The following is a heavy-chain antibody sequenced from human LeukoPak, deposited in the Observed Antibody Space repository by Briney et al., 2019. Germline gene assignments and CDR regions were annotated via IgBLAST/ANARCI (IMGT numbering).Heavy chain of an antibody. V-gene: IGHV3-64*01. J-gene: IGHJ6*03. CDR1: GFTFSNSA. Sequence: GGSLTLSCAVSGFTFSNSAMHWVRQAPGEGLGYVSAISSNRGSTYYANSVKGRFPASRHISKNTLYPHMRSLRAADRPMLYCAIDLSGGSTRTDYYYMDVWGKGTTVTVSS. CDR3: AIDLSGGSTRTDYYYMDV. D-gene: IGHD2-15*01. CDR2: ISSNRGST.